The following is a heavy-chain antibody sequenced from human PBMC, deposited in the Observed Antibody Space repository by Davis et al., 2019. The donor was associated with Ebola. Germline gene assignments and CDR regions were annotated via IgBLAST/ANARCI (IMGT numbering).Heavy chain of an antibody. D-gene: IGHD1-26*01. CDR1: GFTFSSYE. Sequence: GESLKISCAASGFTFSSYEMNWVRQAPGKGLEWVSYISSSGSTIYYADSVKGRFTISRDNAKNSLYLQMNSLRDEDSAVYYCARGRKWERYYYYYGMDVWGQGTTVTVSS. V-gene: IGHV3-48*03. J-gene: IGHJ6*02. CDR2: ISSSGSTI. CDR3: ARGRKWERYYYYYGMDV.